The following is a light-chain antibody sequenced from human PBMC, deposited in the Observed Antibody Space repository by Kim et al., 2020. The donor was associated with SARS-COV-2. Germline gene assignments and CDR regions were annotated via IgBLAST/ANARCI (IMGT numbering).Light chain of an antibody. J-gene: IGKJ2*01. V-gene: IGKV1-27*01. CDR2: AAS. Sequence: SASVGYRVTITCRARQGISNYLAWYQQKPGKVPKLLIYAASTLQSGVPSRFSGSGSGTDFTLTISSLQPEDVATYYCQKYNSVPRTFGQGTKLEI. CDR1: QGISNY. CDR3: QKYNSVPRT.